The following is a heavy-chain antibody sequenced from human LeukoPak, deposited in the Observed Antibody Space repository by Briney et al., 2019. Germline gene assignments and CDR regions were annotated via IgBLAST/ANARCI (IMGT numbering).Heavy chain of an antibody. CDR1: GFTFSTCW. CDR2: IEQDGSET. CDR3: ARSRCSSTSYYQNYYYYMDV. D-gene: IGHD2-2*01. Sequence: GGSLRLSCAASGFTFSTCWMNWIRQSPGKRLEWVASIEQDGSETYYVDSVKGRFTISRDNAKNSLELQMNSLRVEETAVYYCARSRCSSTSYYQNYYYYMDVWGEGTTVTVSS. J-gene: IGHJ6*03. V-gene: IGHV3-7*01.